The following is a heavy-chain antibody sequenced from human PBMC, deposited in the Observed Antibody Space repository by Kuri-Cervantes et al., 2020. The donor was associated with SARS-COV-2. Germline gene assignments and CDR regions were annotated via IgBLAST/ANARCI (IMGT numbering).Heavy chain of an antibody. V-gene: IGHV3-30-3*01. CDR1: GFTFSSYA. CDR2: ISYDGSHK. J-gene: IGHJ6*02. CDR3: ARGGAYYVFWSGYYNYYYGMDV. D-gene: IGHD3-3*01. Sequence: GESLKISCAASGFTFSSYAMHWVRQAPGKGLEWVAVISYDGSHKYYADSVKGRFTISRDNSKNTLYLQMNSLRAEDTAVYYCARGGAYYVFWSGYYNYYYGMDVWGQGTTVTVSS.